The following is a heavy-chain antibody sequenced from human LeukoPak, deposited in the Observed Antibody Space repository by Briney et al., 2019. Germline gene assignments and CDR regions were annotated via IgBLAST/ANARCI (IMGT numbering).Heavy chain of an antibody. CDR2: IYYSGSA. CDR1: GVSIRSYY. J-gene: IGHJ4*02. V-gene: IGHV4-59*08. CDR3: ARRVSSGTRYFDS. Sequence: SETLSLTCTISGVSIRSYYWGWIRQPPGKGLEWIGYIYYSGSAYYSPSLKSRVTISADTSKNQFSLKLSSVTAADTALYYCARRVSSGTRYFDSWGQGTLVTVSS. D-gene: IGHD3-22*01.